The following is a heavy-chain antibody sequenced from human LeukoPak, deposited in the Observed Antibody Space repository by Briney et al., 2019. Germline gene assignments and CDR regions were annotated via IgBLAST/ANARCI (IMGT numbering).Heavy chain of an antibody. D-gene: IGHD1-7*01. CDR1: GFTFSSYA. V-gene: IGHV3-7*01. CDR3: TREDHRNYNY. CDR2: IKQDGGET. J-gene: IGHJ4*02. Sequence: GGSLRLSCAASGFTFSSYAMSWVRQAPGKGLEWVASIKQDGGETFYVDSVKGRFTISRDNAKNSLYLQMNSLRAEDTAVYYCTREDHRNYNYWGQGTLVTVSS.